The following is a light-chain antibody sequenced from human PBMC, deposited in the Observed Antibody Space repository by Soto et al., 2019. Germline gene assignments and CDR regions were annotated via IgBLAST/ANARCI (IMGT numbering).Light chain of an antibody. J-gene: IGLJ1*01. V-gene: IGLV1-44*01. CDR2: GNN. CDR1: SSNIGSNT. CDR3: AAWDDSLNGYYV. Sequence: QTVLTQPPSASGTPGQRVTISCSGSSSNIGSNTVNWYQQLPGTAPKLLIYGNNQRPSGVPDRFSGSKSGTSASLAISGLHSEDEADYYCAAWDDSLNGYYVFGTGTKVTVL.